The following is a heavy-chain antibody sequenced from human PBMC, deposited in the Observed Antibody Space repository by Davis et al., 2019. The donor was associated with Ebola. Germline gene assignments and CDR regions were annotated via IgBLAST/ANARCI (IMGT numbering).Heavy chain of an antibody. CDR2: IYYSGST. Sequence: PSETLSLTCTVSGGSISSYYWSWIRQPPGKGLEWIGYIYYSGSTNYNPSLKSRVTISVDTSKNQFSLKLSSVTAADTAVYYCARVDEETYLDCWGQGTLVTVSS. J-gene: IGHJ4*02. CDR1: GGSISSYY. D-gene: IGHD5-24*01. V-gene: IGHV4-59*08. CDR3: ARVDEETYLDC.